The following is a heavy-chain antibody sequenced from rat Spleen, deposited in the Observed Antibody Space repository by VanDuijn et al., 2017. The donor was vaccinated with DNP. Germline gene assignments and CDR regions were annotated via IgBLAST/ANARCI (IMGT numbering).Heavy chain of an antibody. D-gene: IGHD1-9*01. CDR2: ISYDDRTT. V-gene: IGHV5-7*01. J-gene: IGHJ2*01. CDR3: TTESTYYGYFDY. CDR1: GFSLSAYN. Sequence: EVQLVESGGGLVQPGGSLKLSCVVSGFSLSAYNMAWVRQAPKKGLEWVATISYDDRTTFLRDSVKGRFTISRDNAKSSLYLQMDSLRSEDTATYYCTTESTYYGYFDYWGQGVMVTVSS.